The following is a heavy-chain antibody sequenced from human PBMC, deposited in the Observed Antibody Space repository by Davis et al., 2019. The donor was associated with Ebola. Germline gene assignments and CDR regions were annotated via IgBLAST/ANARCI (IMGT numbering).Heavy chain of an antibody. CDR2: ISSSSSYI. V-gene: IGHV3-21*01. J-gene: IGHJ4*02. Sequence: GESLKISCAASRFTFSSYSMNWVRQAPGKGLEWVSSISSSSSYIYYADSVKGRFTISRDNAKNSLYLQMNSLRVEDAAVYYCARLRYSDYWGQGTLVTVSS. D-gene: IGHD3-9*01. CDR1: RFTFSSYS. CDR3: ARLRYSDY.